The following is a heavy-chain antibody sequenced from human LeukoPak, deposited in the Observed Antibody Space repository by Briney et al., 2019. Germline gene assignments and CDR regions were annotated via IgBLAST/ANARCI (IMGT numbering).Heavy chain of an antibody. V-gene: IGHV1-46*01. J-gene: IGHJ4*02. D-gene: IGHD2-15*01. CDR2: INPSGGST. CDR1: GYTFTDYY. Sequence: ASVKVSCKASGYTFTDYYIHWVRQALGQGLEWMGIINPSGGSTSYVQKFQGRVTMTRDMSTSTVYMELSSLRSEDTAVYYCAREYCSGGSCDGGFDYWGQGTLVTVSS. CDR3: AREYCSGGSCDGGFDY.